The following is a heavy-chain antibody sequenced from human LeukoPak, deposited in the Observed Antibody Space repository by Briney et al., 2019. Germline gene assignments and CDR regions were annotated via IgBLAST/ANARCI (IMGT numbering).Heavy chain of an antibody. D-gene: IGHD3-3*01. CDR2: ISSSGYI. V-gene: IGHV3-21*01. Sequence: GGSLRLSCAASGFTFNSFSMNWVRQAPGKGLEWVSSISSSGYIYYADSVKGRFTISRDNAKNSLFLQMNSLRAEDTAVYYCARDTDDFWSGYYAFDIWGQGTMVTVSS. CDR1: GFTFNSFS. CDR3: ARDTDDFWSGYYAFDI. J-gene: IGHJ3*02.